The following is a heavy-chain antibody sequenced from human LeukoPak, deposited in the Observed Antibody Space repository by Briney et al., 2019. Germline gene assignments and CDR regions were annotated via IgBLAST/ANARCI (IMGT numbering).Heavy chain of an antibody. D-gene: IGHD3-22*01. CDR2: ISYDGSNK. CDR1: GFTFSSYG. CDR3: AKDQGTPYYYDSSGRYTLFDY. J-gene: IGHJ4*02. V-gene: IGHV3-30*18. Sequence: PGGSLRLSCAASGFTFSSYGMHWVRQAPGKGLEWVAFISYDGSNKYYADSVKGRFTISRDNSKNTLYLQMNSLRAEDTAVYYCAKDQGTPYYYDSSGRYTLFDYWGQGTLVTVSS.